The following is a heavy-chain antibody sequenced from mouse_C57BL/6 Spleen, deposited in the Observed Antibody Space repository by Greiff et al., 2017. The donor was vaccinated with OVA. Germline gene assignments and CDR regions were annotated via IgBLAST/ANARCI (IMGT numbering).Heavy chain of an antibody. CDR3: ARDYRITTVVEGAMDY. CDR2: ISDGGSYT. V-gene: IGHV5-4*01. D-gene: IGHD1-1*01. Sequence: EVQLVESGGGLVKPGGSLKLSCAASGFTFSSYAMSWVRQTPEKRLEWVATISDGGSYTYYPDNVKGRFTISRDNAKNNLYLQMSHLKSEDTAMYYCARDYRITTVVEGAMDYWGQGTSVTVSS. CDR1: GFTFSSYA. J-gene: IGHJ4*01.